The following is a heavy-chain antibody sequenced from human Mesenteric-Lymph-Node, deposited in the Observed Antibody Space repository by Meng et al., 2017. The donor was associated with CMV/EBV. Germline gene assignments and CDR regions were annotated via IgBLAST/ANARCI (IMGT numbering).Heavy chain of an antibody. J-gene: IGHJ6*02. V-gene: IGHV3-11*04. D-gene: IGHD3-3*01. CDR3: ARDRYDFWSGYYYYYGVDV. CDR2: ISSSGSTI. CDR1: GFTFSDYY. Sequence: GESLKISCAASGFTFSDYYMSWIRQAPGKGLEWVSYISSSGSTIYYADSVKGRFTISRDNAKNSLYLQMNSLRAEDTAVYYCARDRYDFWSGYYYYYGVDVWGQGTTVTVSS.